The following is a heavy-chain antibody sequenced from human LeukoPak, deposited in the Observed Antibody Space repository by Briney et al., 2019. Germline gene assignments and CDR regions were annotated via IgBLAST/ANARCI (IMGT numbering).Heavy chain of an antibody. CDR3: ARGTTVVTGFDY. D-gene: IGHD4-23*01. Sequence: SQTLSLTCTVSGGSISSGGYYWSWIRQHPGKGLEWIGYIYYSGSTYYNPSLKSRVTISGDTSKNQFSLKLSSVTAADMAVYYCARGTTVVTGFDYWGQGTLVTVSS. V-gene: IGHV4-31*03. CDR2: IYYSGST. CDR1: GGSISSGGYY. J-gene: IGHJ4*02.